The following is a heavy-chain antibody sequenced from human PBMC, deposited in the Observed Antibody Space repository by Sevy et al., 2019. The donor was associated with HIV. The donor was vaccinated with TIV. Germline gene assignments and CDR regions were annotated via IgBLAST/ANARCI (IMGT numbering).Heavy chain of an antibody. J-gene: IGHJ4*02. CDR1: GFTFSSYW. Sequence: GGSLRLSCAASGFTFSSYWMSWVRQAPGKGLEWVANIKQDGSEKYYVDSVKGRFTISRDNAKNSLYLQMNSPRAEDTAVYYCARESSYDYVWGSYRRYGYYFDYWGQGTLVTVSS. CDR2: IKQDGSEK. D-gene: IGHD3-16*02. CDR3: ARESSYDYVWGSYRRYGYYFDY. V-gene: IGHV3-7*03.